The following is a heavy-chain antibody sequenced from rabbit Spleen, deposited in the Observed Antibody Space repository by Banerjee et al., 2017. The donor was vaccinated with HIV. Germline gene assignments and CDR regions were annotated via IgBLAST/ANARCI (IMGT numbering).Heavy chain of an antibody. CDR3: ARDTGSSFSSYGMDL. CDR1: GVSFSSNYY. D-gene: IGHD8-1*01. V-gene: IGHV1S40*01. Sequence: QQLVESGGDLVKPGASLTLTCTASGVSFSSNYYMCWVRQAPGKGLEWIACIDTGSSGFTYFASWAKGRFTCAKTSSTTVTLQMTSLTAADTATYFCARDTGSSFSSYGMDLWGPGTLVTVS. J-gene: IGHJ6*01. CDR2: IDTGSSGFT.